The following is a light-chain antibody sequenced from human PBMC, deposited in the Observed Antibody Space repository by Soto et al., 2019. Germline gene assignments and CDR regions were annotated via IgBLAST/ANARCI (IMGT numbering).Light chain of an antibody. J-gene: IGKJ2*01. CDR2: EVF. V-gene: IGKV2D-29*02. CDR3: MQTMQLPRS. CDR1: QSLLHSDGKTY. Sequence: DIVVTQTPLSLSVTPGQPASISCKTSQSLLHSDGKTYLYWYLQKPGQSPQLLIYEVFNRFSGVPYRFSGGVSWRYFTLKISRVDCEDVGMYYCMQTMQLPRSFGQGIKLEIK.